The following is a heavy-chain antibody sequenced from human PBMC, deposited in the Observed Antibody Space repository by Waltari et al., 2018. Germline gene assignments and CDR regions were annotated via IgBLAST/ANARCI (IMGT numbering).Heavy chain of an antibody. Sequence: QVQLQESGPGLVKPSETLSLTCTVSGGSISSYYWSWIRQPPGKGLEWIGYIYYSGSTNYNPSLKSRVTTSVDTSKNQFSLKLSSVTAAYTAVYYCAREEAARRDYYYYYYMDVWGKGTTVTVSS. CDR3: AREEAARRDYYYYYYMDV. CDR1: GGSISSYY. D-gene: IGHD6-6*01. V-gene: IGHV4-59*01. J-gene: IGHJ6*03. CDR2: IYYSGST.